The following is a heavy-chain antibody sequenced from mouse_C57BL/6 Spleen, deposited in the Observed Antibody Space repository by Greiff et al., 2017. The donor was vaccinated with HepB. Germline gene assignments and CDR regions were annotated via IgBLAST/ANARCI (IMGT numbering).Heavy chain of an antibody. D-gene: IGHD2-4*01. V-gene: IGHV1-15*01. J-gene: IGHJ1*03. Sequence: QVQLQQSGAELVRPGASVTLSCKASGYTFTDYEMHWVKQTPVHGLEWIGAIDPETGGTAYNQKFKGKAILTADKSSSTAYMELRSLTSEDSAVYYCTRYDYDGGYWYFDVWGTGTTVTVSS. CDR3: TRYDYDGGYWYFDV. CDR2: IDPETGGT. CDR1: GYTFTDYE.